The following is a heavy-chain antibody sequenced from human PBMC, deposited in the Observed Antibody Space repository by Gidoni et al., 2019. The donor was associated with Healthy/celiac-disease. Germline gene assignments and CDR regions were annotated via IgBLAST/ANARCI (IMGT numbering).Heavy chain of an antibody. CDR3: AGTSGYSSGWYGGDAFDI. J-gene: IGHJ3*02. V-gene: IGHV4-39*01. CDR2: ST. Sequence: STYYNPSLKSRVTISVDTSKNQFSLKLSSVTAADTAVYYCAGTSGYSSGWYGGDAFDIWGQGTMVTVSS. D-gene: IGHD6-19*01.